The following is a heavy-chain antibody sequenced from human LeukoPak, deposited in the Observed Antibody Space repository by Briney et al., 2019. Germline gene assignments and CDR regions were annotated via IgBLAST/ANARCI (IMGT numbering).Heavy chain of an antibody. V-gene: IGHV4-59*12. J-gene: IGHJ5*02. D-gene: IGHD3-10*01. Sequence: SETLSLTCTVSDDSITIYYWTWIRQPPGKGLEWIGYIDHTGSTNYNPSLNSRVTISRDTSKNQFSLKLSSVTAADTAVYYCARVEAVLLWFGELYHNWFDPWGQGTLVTVSS. CDR2: IDHTGST. CDR1: DDSITIYY. CDR3: ARVEAVLLWFGELYHNWFDP.